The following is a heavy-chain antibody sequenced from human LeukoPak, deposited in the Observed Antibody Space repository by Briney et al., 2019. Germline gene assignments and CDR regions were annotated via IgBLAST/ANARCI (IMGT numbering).Heavy chain of an antibody. CDR3: TSRDDSGY. CDR1: GFTFSNYA. Sequence: PGGSLRLSCAASGFTFSNYALHWVRQAPGKGLEYVSAVAIDGGSTYYANSVKGRFTISRDNSKSTLYLQMDSLRPEDMAVYYCTSRDDSGYWGQGTLVTVSS. D-gene: IGHD5-24*01. CDR2: VAIDGGST. J-gene: IGHJ4*02. V-gene: IGHV3-64*01.